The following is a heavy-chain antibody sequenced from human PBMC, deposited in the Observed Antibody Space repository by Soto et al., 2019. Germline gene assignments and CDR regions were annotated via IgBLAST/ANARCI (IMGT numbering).Heavy chain of an antibody. J-gene: IGHJ3*02. Sequence: EVQLVESGGGLVKPGGSLRLSCAASGFTFSSYSMNWVRQAPGKGLEWVSSISSSSSYIYYADSVKGRFTISRDNAKNSLYLQMNSLRAEDTAVYYCAGHYGSGILSPYDAFDIWGQGTMVTVSS. CDR2: ISSSSSYI. CDR1: GFTFSSYS. CDR3: AGHYGSGILSPYDAFDI. V-gene: IGHV3-21*01. D-gene: IGHD3-10*01.